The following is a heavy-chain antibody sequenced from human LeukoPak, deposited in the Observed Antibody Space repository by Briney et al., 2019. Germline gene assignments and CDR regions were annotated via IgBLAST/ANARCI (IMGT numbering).Heavy chain of an antibody. CDR2: INPNSGGT. J-gene: IGHJ6*03. Sequence: GASVKVSCKASGYTFTGYYMHWVRQAPGQGLEWMGRINPNSGGTNYAQKFQGRVTMTRDMSTSTAYMELSSLRSEDTAVYYCAASSGYYFDYYYYYMDVWGKGTTVTVSS. CDR3: AASSGYYFDYYYYYMDV. CDR1: GYTFTGYY. D-gene: IGHD3-22*01. V-gene: IGHV1-2*06.